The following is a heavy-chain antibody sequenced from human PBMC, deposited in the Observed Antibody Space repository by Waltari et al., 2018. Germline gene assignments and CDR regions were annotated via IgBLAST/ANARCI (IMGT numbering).Heavy chain of an antibody. CDR1: GGSFSGYY. CDR3: ARVQGYYDSSGYYRRQRYFDY. V-gene: IGHV4-34*01. CDR2: INHSGST. J-gene: IGHJ4*02. Sequence: QVQLQQWGAGLLKPSETLSLTCAVYGGSFSGYYWSWIRQPPGQGLGWIGEINHSGSTNYNPSLKSRVTISVDTSKNQFSLKLSSVTAADTAVYYCARVQGYYDSSGYYRRQRYFDYWGQGTLVTVSS. D-gene: IGHD3-22*01.